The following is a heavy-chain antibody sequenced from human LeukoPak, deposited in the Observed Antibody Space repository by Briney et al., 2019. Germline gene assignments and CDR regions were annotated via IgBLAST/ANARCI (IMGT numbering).Heavy chain of an antibody. D-gene: IGHD2-21*01. Sequence: GGSLRLSCTASGFTFSGHNMNWVRQAPGKGLEWISFVSISSGTIYYADSVNGRFRISRDNAKSSLDLEMSSLGAEDTAVYYCAREGDGSRYYFDYWGQGILVTVSS. V-gene: IGHV3-48*04. CDR3: AREGDGSRYYFDY. CDR1: GFTFSGHN. J-gene: IGHJ4*02. CDR2: VSISSGTI.